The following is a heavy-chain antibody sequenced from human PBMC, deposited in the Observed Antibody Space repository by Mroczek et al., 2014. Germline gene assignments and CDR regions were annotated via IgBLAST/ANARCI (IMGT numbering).Heavy chain of an antibody. CDR2: ISSSSSYI. V-gene: IGHV3-21*01. D-gene: IGHD3-22*01. CDR3: ARESTYYYDSSGYYYNPNSLAAFDI. CDR1: GFTFSSYS. J-gene: IGHJ3*02. Sequence: VQLVQSGGGLVKPGGSLRLSCAASGFTFSSYSMNWVRQAPGKGLEWVSSISSSSSYIYYADSVKGRFTISRDNAKNSLYLQMNSLRAEDTAVYYCARESTYYYDSSGYYYNPNSLAAFDIWGQGTMVTVSS.